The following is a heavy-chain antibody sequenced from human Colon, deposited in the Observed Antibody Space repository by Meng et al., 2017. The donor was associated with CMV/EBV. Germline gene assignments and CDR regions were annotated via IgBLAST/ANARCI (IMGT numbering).Heavy chain of an antibody. CDR2: ISYDGSEK. V-gene: IGHV3-30-3*01. J-gene: IGHJ6*02. CDR1: GFTFTTYA. Sequence: SLKISCASSGFTFTTYAMHWVRQAPGKGLEWVAIISYDGSEKYYADFVKGRFTISRDNFKNTLYLQMNSLRSEDTAMFYCARGADDHNNYYYGVDVWGQGTTVTVSS. CDR3: ARGADDHNNYYYGVDV. D-gene: IGHD5-24*01.